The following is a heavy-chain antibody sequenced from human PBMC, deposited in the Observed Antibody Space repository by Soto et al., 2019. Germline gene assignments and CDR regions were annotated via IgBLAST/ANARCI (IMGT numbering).Heavy chain of an antibody. Sequence: GGSLRLSCAASGFTFSSYRMHWVRQAPGKGLEWVALISYDGSNKYYADSVKGRFTISRDNSKNTLYLQVNSLRTEDTALFYCARDGASGYYGDFDYWGQGTVVTVSS. CDR1: GFTFSSYR. V-gene: IGHV3-30*14. CDR2: ISYDGSNK. D-gene: IGHD5-12*01. J-gene: IGHJ4*02. CDR3: ARDGASGYYGDFDY.